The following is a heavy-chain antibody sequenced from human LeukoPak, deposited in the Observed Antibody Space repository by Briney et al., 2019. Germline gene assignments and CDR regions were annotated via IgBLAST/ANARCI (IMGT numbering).Heavy chain of an antibody. CDR1: GFTFSSCG. Sequence: PGGSLRLSCAASGFTFSSCGMHWVRQAPGKGLEWVAVIWSNGRNKYYADFVKGRFTISRDNSKNTLDLQMNSLRVDDTAVYYCAKAWSSGYDPSDYWGQGTLVTVSS. V-gene: IGHV3-33*06. J-gene: IGHJ4*02. D-gene: IGHD5-12*01. CDR2: IWSNGRNK. CDR3: AKAWSSGYDPSDY.